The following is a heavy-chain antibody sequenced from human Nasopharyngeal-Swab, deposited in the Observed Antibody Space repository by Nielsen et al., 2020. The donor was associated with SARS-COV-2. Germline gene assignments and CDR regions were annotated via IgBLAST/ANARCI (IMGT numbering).Heavy chain of an antibody. Sequence: SVKVSCKASGGTFSSYAISWVRQAPGQGLEWMGGIIPIFGTANYAQKFQGRVTITADESTSTAYMELSSLRSEDTAVYYCATPGTRCSGDACNMWAFDHWGRGTLVTVSS. V-gene: IGHV1-69*13. CDR2: IIPIFGTA. J-gene: IGHJ4*02. D-gene: IGHD2-15*01. CDR1: GGTFSSYA. CDR3: ATPGTRCSGDACNMWAFDH.